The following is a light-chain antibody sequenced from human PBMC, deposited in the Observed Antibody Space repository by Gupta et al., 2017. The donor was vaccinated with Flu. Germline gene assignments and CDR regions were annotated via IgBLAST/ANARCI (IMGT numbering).Light chain of an antibody. CDR1: SGSVSTNYY. J-gene: IGLJ3*02. V-gene: IGLV8-61*01. CDR3: VLDMGSGIWV. Sequence: TVTLTCGLSSGSVSTNYYPSWYQQTPGQAPRTLIYSTNTRSSGVPDRFSGSILGNKAALTITGAQADEESDYYCVLDMGSGIWVFGGGTKLTVL. CDR2: STN.